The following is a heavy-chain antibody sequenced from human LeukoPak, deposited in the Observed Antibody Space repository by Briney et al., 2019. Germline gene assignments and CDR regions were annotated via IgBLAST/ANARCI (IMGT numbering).Heavy chain of an antibody. J-gene: IGHJ4*02. CDR3: AREKGDDYGGNSYYFDY. Sequence: ASVKVSCKASGYTFTSYYMHWVRQAPGQGLEWMGIINPSGGSTSYAQKFQGRVTMTRDTSTSTVYMELSSLRSEDTAVYYCAREKGDDYGGNSYYFDYWGRGTLVTVSS. D-gene: IGHD4-23*01. CDR1: GYTFTSYY. CDR2: INPSGGST. V-gene: IGHV1-46*01.